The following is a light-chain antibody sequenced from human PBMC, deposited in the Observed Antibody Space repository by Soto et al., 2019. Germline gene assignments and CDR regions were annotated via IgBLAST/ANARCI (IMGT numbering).Light chain of an antibody. CDR3: VLSLPRGVWE. V-gene: IGLV8-61*01. Sequence: QTVVTQEPSFSVYPGGTVTLTCGLTSGSVSTSNYPSWYQQTPGQTPRTLIYSTNFRSSGVPDRVSGAILGNKAALTIAGAQADDESEYYCVLSLPRGVWEFGGGTKVTVL. J-gene: IGLJ3*02. CDR2: STN. CDR1: SGSVSTSNY.